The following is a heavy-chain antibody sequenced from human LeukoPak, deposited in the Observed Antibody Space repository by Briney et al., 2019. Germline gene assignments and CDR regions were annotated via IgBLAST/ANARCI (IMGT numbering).Heavy chain of an antibody. J-gene: IGHJ3*02. Sequence: GGSLRLSCAASGFTFSSYWMSWVRQAPGKGLEWVANIKQDGSEKYYVDSVKGRFTISRDNAKSSLYLQMNSLRAEDTAVYYCARLLRYFDWSQDGAFDIWGQGTMVTVSS. D-gene: IGHD3-9*01. V-gene: IGHV3-7*01. CDR3: ARLLRYFDWSQDGAFDI. CDR1: GFTFSSYW. CDR2: IKQDGSEK.